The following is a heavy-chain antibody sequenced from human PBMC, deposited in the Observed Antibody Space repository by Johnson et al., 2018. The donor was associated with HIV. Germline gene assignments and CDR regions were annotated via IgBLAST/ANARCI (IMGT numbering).Heavy chain of an antibody. D-gene: IGHD2-8*02. CDR3: AKAQVLADDCLNV. CDR2: IRYDGSNK. V-gene: IGHV3-30*02. CDR1: GFTFSTYG. J-gene: IGHJ3*01. Sequence: QMQLVESGGGVVQPGGSLRLSCVASGFTFSTYGMHWVRQAPGKGLEWVALIRYDGSNKYYADSVKGRFTISRDNSKNTLYLQMNSLRAEDAAKYYCAKAQVLADDCLNVWGQGTMFTVSS.